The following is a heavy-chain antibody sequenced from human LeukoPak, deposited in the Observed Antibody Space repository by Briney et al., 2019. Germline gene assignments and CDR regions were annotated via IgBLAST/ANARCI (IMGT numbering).Heavy chain of an antibody. CDR1: GGSFSGYY. D-gene: IGHD2-15*01. V-gene: IGHV4-34*01. CDR3: ARRRTYRSGGSCYVFSYGMDV. J-gene: IGHJ6*02. Sequence: SETLSLTCAVYGGSFSGYYWSWIRQPPGKGLEWIGEINHSGSTNYNPSLKSRVTISVDTSKNQFSLKLSSVTAADTAVYYCARRRTYRSGGSCYVFSYGMDVWGQGTTVTVSS. CDR2: INHSGST.